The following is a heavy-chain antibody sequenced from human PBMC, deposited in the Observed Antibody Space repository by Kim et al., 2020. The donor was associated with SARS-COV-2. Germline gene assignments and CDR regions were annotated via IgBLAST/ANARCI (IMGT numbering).Heavy chain of an antibody. J-gene: IGHJ4*02. CDR3: VKDMHIAVVAGGFDY. V-gene: IGHV3-9*01. D-gene: IGHD6-19*01. Sequence: GGSLRLSCAASGFTFDDYDMHWVRQAPGKGLEWVSGIDWKSDKIGYADSVKGRFTISRDNAKNSLYLQMISLTAEDAALYYCVKDMHIAVVAGGFDYWGQGTLVAVSS. CDR2: IDWKSDKI. CDR1: GFTFDDYD.